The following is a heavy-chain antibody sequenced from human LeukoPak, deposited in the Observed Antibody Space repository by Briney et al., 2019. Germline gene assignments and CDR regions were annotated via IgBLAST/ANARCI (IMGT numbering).Heavy chain of an antibody. CDR3: ARGHPQLELYLFDY. CDR2: IIPIFGTA. CDR1: GGTFSSYA. D-gene: IGHD1-1*01. V-gene: IGHV1-69*01. Sequence: SVKVSCKASGGTFSSYAISWVRQAPGQGLEWMGGIIPIFGTANYAQKFQGRVTITADESTSTAYMELSSLRSEDTAVYYCARGHPQLELYLFDYWGQGALVTVSS. J-gene: IGHJ4*02.